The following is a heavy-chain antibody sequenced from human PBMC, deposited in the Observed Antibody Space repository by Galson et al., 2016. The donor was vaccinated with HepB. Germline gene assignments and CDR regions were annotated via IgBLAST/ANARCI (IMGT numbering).Heavy chain of an antibody. CDR2: VYPGDSET. CDR3: VRRGFELRSTSDSYYHYALDV. D-gene: IGHD3-10*01. Sequence: QSGAEVKKPGESLTISCEGSGYNFASSWIGWVRQLPGKGLEWVGIVYPGDSETRYSPSFQGQVTISADKYISTAYLQWSSLKASDSAMYYCVRRGFELRSTSDSYYHYALDVWGQGTTVTVSS. J-gene: IGHJ6*02. V-gene: IGHV5-51*01. CDR1: GYNFASSW.